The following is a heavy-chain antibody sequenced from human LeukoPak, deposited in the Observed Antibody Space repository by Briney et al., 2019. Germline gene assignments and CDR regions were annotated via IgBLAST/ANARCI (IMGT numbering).Heavy chain of an antibody. V-gene: IGHV6-1*01. J-gene: IGHJ4*02. Sequence: SQTLSLTCAISGDTVSSNTAAYNWLTLSPSRGLEWLGRTYYRSTWLNDYAPSVRGRITVSPDTSKNQFSLQLNSVTPEDTAVYYCARDRRVMGYWGQGTPVTVSS. CDR3: ARDRRVMGY. CDR1: GDTVSSNTAA. CDR2: TYYRSTWLN.